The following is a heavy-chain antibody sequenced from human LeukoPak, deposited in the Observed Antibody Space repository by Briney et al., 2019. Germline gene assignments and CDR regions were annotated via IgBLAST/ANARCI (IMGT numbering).Heavy chain of an antibody. CDR3: ASGYSYGSDDAFDI. Sequence: EASVKVSCKASGYTFTSYGISWVRQAPGQGLEWMGWISAYNGNTNYAQKLQGRVTVTTDTSTSTAYMELRSLRSDDTAVYYCASGYSYGSDDAFDIWGQGTMVTVSS. J-gene: IGHJ3*02. V-gene: IGHV1-18*01. D-gene: IGHD5-18*01. CDR2: ISAYNGNT. CDR1: GYTFTSYG.